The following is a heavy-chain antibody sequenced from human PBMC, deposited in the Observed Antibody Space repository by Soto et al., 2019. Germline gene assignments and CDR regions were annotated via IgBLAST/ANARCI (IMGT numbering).Heavy chain of an antibody. CDR3: ARLGLAMVRGVGYYYYGMDF. V-gene: IGHV4-39*01. CDR2: IYYSGST. D-gene: IGHD3-10*01. CDR1: GACMSSSSYH. Sequence: ESLSLTWIYAGACMSSSSYHLGWIRQPPGKGLEWIGSIYYSGSTYYNPSLNSRVTISVDTSKNQFTLKLSSVTAADTAVYYCARLGLAMVRGVGYYYYGMDFWGQGTTVTVSS. J-gene: IGHJ6*02.